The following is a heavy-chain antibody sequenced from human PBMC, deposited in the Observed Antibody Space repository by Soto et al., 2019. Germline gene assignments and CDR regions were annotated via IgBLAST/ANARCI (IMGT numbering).Heavy chain of an antibody. Sequence: EVQLVESGGGLVQPGGSLRLSCAASGFTFSSYWMHWVRQAPGKGLVWVSRINHDESSSTYVDSVRGRFTISRDTAKNTLYLQMNSLRAEDTAVYYCARRGPLSVLAYWGQGTLVTVSS. V-gene: IGHV3-74*01. CDR1: GFTFSSYW. CDR2: INHDESSS. D-gene: IGHD2-8*01. J-gene: IGHJ4*02. CDR3: ARRGPLSVLAY.